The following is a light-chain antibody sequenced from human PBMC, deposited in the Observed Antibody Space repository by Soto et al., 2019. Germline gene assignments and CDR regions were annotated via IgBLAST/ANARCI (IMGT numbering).Light chain of an antibody. V-gene: IGKV3-20*01. CDR2: GAS. CDR3: QQYGKLPIT. CDR1: QSVMSNY. J-gene: IGKJ5*01. Sequence: EIVLTQSPGTQSLSQGERATLSCRASQSVMSNYVAWYHQKPGQAPRLLISGASTRAAGIPDRFSGSGSGTDFTLTISSLEPEDFAVYYCQQYGKLPITFGQGTRLEI.